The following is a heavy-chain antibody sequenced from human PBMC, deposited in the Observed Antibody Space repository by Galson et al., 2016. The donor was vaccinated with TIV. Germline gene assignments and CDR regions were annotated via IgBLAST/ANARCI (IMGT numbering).Heavy chain of an antibody. Sequence: PALVKPTQALTLTCTFSGFSLSATGMCVSWIRQSPGKALEWLARIDWDDDKYYSTFLRTRLTISKDTSKNQVVLTMANMAPVDTATYYCARMPFCSGIWCYLREAFDVWGQGTMVTVSS. J-gene: IGHJ3*01. CDR2: IDWDDDK. D-gene: IGHD4/OR15-4a*01. CDR1: GFSLSATGMC. V-gene: IGHV2-70*11. CDR3: ARMPFCSGIWCYLREAFDV.